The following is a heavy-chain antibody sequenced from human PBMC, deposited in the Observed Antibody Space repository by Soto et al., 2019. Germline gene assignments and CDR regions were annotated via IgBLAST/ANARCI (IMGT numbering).Heavy chain of an antibody. J-gene: IGHJ3*02. Sequence: SETLSLTCAVYGGSFSGYYWSWIRQPPGKGLEWIGEINHSGSTNYNPSLKSRITINPDTSKNQFSLQLNSVTPEDTAVYYCARGSAAEVDDAFDIWGQGTMVTVSS. V-gene: IGHV4-34*01. CDR3: ARGSAAEVDDAFDI. CDR2: INHSGST. CDR1: GGSFSGYY.